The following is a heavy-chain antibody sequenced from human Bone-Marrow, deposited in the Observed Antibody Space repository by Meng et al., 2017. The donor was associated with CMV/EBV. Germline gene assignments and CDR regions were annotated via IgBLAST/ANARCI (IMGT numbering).Heavy chain of an antibody. CDR2: ITHSGST. Sequence: QLRRGGAGLSKPSEALSLTCGVYGAPFSGYWSWVRQPPGKGLEWIGEITHSGSTNYNVSLKSRATISIDTSKNQFSLKLSSVTATDTAVYYCAPGFRSWSGSYSSWGQGTLVTVSS. CDR3: APGFRSWSGSYSS. J-gene: IGHJ4*02. V-gene: IGHV4-34*01. D-gene: IGHD1-26*01. CDR1: GAPFSGY.